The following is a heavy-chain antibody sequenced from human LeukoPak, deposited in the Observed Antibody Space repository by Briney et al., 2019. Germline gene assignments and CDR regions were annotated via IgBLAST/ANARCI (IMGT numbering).Heavy chain of an antibody. CDR1: GFTFSSYA. CDR3: AKVEQQLVRSPTLFDY. D-gene: IGHD6-13*01. Sequence: PGGSLRLSCAASGFTFSSYAMSWVRQAPGKGLEWVSAISGSGGSTYYADSVKGRFTISRDNSKNTLYLQMNSLRAEDTAVYYCAKVEQQLVRSPTLFDYWGQGTLVTVSS. J-gene: IGHJ4*02. CDR2: ISGSGGST. V-gene: IGHV3-23*01.